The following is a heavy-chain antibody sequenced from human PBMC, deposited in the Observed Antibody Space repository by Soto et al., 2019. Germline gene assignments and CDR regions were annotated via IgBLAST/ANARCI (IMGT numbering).Heavy chain of an antibody. CDR2: INPSGGST. CDR1: GYTFTSYY. D-gene: IGHD2-2*02. J-gene: IGHJ4*02. V-gene: IGHV1-46*01. CDR3: ASFTVYCSSTSCYKEDY. Sequence: GASVKVSCKASGYTFTSYYMHWVRQAPGQGLEWMGIINPSGGSTSYAQKFQGRVTMTRDTSTSTVYMELSSLRSEDTAVYYCASFTVYCSSTSCYKEDYSGQGTLVTVSS.